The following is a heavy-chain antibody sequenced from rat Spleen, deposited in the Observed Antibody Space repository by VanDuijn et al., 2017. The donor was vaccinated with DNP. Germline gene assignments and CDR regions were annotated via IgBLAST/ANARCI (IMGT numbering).Heavy chain of an antibody. Sequence: EVQLVESGGGLVQPGRSLKLSCAASGFTFSDYGMSWVRQAPTKGLEWIASISPDGGKSFYRDSVKGRFTISRDNAQSTLYLQMDSLRSEDTATYYCARHRTIMPYYYAMDAWGQGASVTVSS. J-gene: IGHJ4*01. CDR2: ISPDGGKS. D-gene: IGHD1-12*01. CDR3: ARHRTIMPYYYAMDA. V-gene: IGHV5S13*01. CDR1: GFTFSDYG.